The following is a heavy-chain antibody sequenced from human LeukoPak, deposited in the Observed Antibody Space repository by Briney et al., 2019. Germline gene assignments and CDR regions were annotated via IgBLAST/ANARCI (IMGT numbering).Heavy chain of an antibody. J-gene: IGHJ4*02. CDR2: IYPRDGST. V-gene: IGHV1-46*01. CDR3: ARDQEGFDY. Sequence: ASVKVSYKASRYTFTSNYIHWVRQAPGQGLEWMGMIYPRDGSTSYAQKFQGRVTVTRNTSTSTVHMELSGLRSKDTAVYYCARDQEGFDYWGQGTLVTVSS. CDR1: RYTFTSNY.